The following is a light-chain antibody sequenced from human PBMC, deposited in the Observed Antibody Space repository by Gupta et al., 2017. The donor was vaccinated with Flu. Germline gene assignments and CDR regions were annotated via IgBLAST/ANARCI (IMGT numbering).Light chain of an antibody. Sequence: EIVLTQSPGTLSLSPGERATRSCRASQSVSSSYLAWYQQKPGQAPRLLIYGASSRATGIPDRFSGSGSWTEFTLTISRLEPEDYAVYYCQQEGSSPPNFGQGTKLEIK. CDR3: QQEGSSPPN. CDR2: GAS. V-gene: IGKV3-20*01. J-gene: IGKJ2*01. CDR1: QSVSSSY.